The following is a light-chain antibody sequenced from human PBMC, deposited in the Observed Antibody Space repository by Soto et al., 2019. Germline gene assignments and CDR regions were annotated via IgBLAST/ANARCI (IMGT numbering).Light chain of an antibody. Sequence: EIVSTQSPGTLSLSPGERATLSCRASQSVDSSTLAWYQQKPGQAPRLLISGASNRATGIPDRFSGSGSGTDFTLTISRLEPEDFAVYYCQHFDDSLTFGGGTKVEIK. CDR3: QHFDDSLT. J-gene: IGKJ4*01. CDR1: QSVDSST. CDR2: GAS. V-gene: IGKV3-20*01.